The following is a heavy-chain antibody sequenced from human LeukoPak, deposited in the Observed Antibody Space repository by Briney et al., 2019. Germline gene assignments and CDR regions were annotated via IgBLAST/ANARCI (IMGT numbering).Heavy chain of an antibody. CDR2: MNPNSGNT. CDR3: ARVTGGSSSWYRAYYYYGMDV. V-gene: IGHV1-8*01. Sequence: ASVKVSCKASGYTFTSYDINWVRQATGQGLGWMGWMNPNSGNTVYAQKFQGRVSMTRNTSITTAYMELSSLRSEDTAVYYCARVTGGSSSWYRAYYYYGMDVWGQGTTVTVSS. J-gene: IGHJ6*02. D-gene: IGHD6-13*01. CDR1: GYTFTSYD.